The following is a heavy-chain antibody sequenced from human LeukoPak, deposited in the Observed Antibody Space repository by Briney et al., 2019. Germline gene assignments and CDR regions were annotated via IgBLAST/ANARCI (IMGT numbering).Heavy chain of an antibody. CDR3: ASGYSYGFDY. Sequence: SETLSLTCTVSSGSISTSNYYWGWVRQPPGKALEWIGNIFYSGSTYYSPSLKSRVTITLDTSRNQFSLKLNSVTAADTAVYYCASGYSYGFDYWGQGTLVTVSS. V-gene: IGHV4-39*07. J-gene: IGHJ4*02. D-gene: IGHD5-18*01. CDR1: SGSISTSNYY. CDR2: IFYSGST.